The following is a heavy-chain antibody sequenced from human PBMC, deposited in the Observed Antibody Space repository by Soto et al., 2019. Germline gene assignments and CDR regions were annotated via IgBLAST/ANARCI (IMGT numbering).Heavy chain of an antibody. Sequence: SETLSLTCTVSGGSISSYYWTWIRQSPGKGLEWIGYIYYSGSTYYNPSLESRVAISLDTSRSQFSLTLHSVTAADTAIYYCARDRHNNFFDPWGQGTLVTV. V-gene: IGHV4-59*06. CDR2: IYYSGST. D-gene: IGHD3-16*02. J-gene: IGHJ5*02. CDR1: GGSISSYY. CDR3: ARDRHNNFFDP.